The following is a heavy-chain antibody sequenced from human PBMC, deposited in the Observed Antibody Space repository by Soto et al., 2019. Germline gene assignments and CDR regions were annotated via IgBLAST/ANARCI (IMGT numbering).Heavy chain of an antibody. D-gene: IGHD3-10*01. CDR3: ARSMVRGVIIYVSRLEFDP. Sequence: SETLSLTCAVYGGSFSGYYWSWIRQPPGKGLEWIGEINHSGSTNYNPSLKSRVTISVDTSKNQFSLKLSSVTAADTAVYYCARSMVRGVIIYVSRLEFDPWGQGTLVTVSS. CDR2: INHSGST. V-gene: IGHV4-34*01. CDR1: GGSFSGYY. J-gene: IGHJ5*02.